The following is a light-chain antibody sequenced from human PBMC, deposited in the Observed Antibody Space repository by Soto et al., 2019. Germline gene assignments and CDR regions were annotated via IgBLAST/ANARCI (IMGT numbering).Light chain of an antibody. J-gene: IGLJ1*01. Sequence: QSALTQPASVSGSPGQSIAISCTGTRSDVGAYNYVSWYQQHPGKAPKLMISEVTNRPSGVSDRFSGSKSGNTASLTISGLQAEDEADYYCSSYTSDSSYVFGSGTKLTVL. CDR2: EVT. CDR1: RSDVGAYNY. CDR3: SSYTSDSSYV. V-gene: IGLV2-14*01.